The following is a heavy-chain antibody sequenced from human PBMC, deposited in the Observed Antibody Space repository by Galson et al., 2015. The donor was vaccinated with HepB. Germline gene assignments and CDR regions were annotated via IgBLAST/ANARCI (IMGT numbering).Heavy chain of an antibody. CDR2: IIPILGIA. CDR3: ARDGSGSYYDHFDY. D-gene: IGHD3-10*01. Sequence: SVKVSCKASGGTFSSYAISWVRQAPGQGLEWMGRIIPILGIANYAQKFQGRVTITADKSTSTAYMELSSLRPDDTAVYYCARDGSGSYYDHFDYWGQGTLVTVSS. J-gene: IGHJ4*02. V-gene: IGHV1-69*04. CDR1: GGTFSSYA.